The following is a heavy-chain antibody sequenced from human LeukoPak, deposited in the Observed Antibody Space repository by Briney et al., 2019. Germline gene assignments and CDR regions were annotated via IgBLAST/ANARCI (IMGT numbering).Heavy chain of an antibody. V-gene: IGHV3-66*01. D-gene: IGHD2-2*03. Sequence: GGSLRLSCAASGFTVSSNYMSWVRQAPGKGLEWVSVIYSGGSTYYADSVKGRFTISRDNSKNTLYLQMNSLRAEDTAVYYCARGPGYCSSTSCYGDAFDIWGQGTMVTVSS. J-gene: IGHJ3*02. CDR1: GFTVSSNY. CDR3: ARGPGYCSSTSCYGDAFDI. CDR2: IYSGGST.